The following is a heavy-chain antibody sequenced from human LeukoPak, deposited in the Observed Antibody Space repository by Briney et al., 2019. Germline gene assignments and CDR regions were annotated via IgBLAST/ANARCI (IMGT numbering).Heavy chain of an antibody. CDR2: ISYDGSNK. CDR1: GFTFSSYA. CDR3: AREASNGVIDASYFGY. Sequence: PGRSLRLSCAASGFTFSSYAMHWVRQAPGKGLEWVAVISYDGSNKYYADSVKGRFTISRDNSKNTLYLQMNSLRAEDTAVYYCAREASNGVIDASYFGYWGQGTLVTVSS. D-gene: IGHD3-16*02. V-gene: IGHV3-30*04. J-gene: IGHJ4*02.